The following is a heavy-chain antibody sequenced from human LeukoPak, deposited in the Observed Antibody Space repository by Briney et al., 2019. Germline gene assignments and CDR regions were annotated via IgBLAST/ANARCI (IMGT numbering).Heavy chain of an antibody. D-gene: IGHD5-24*01. V-gene: IGHV3-23*01. CDR3: AKSSVTGWLHYFDY. Sequence: GGSLRLSCAASGFTFFNYAMSWVRQAPGKGLEWVSAISGSGGSTYYADSVKGRFTISRDNSKNMLYLQMNSLRAEDTAVYYCAKSSVTGWLHYFDYWGQGTLVTVSS. CDR2: ISGSGGST. CDR1: GFTFFNYA. J-gene: IGHJ4*02.